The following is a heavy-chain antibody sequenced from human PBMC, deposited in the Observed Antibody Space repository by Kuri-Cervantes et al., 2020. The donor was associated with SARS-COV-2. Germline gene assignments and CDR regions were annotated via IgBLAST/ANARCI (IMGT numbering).Heavy chain of an antibody. CDR3: ARSTPSRRLVVISQGGAFDI. D-gene: IGHD3-22*01. Sequence: ASVKVSCKPSGYTFTGYYMHWVRQAPGQGLEWMGWINPNSGGTNYAQKFQGWVTMTRDTSISTVYMELSRLRSDDTAVYYCARSTPSRRLVVISQGGAFDIWGQGTMVTVSS. CDR2: INPNSGGT. CDR1: GYTFTGYY. J-gene: IGHJ3*02. V-gene: IGHV1-2*04.